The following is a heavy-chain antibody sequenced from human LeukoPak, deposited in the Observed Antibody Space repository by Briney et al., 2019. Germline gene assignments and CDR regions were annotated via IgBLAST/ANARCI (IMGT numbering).Heavy chain of an antibody. V-gene: IGHV3-11*04. CDR2: ISSSGSTI. CDR3: ARDMDYDILTGYSSAY. J-gene: IGHJ4*02. Sequence: PGGSLRLSCAASGFTFSDYYMSWIRQAPGKGLERVSYISSSGSTIYYADSVKGRFTISRDNAKNSLYLQMNSLRAEDTAVYYCARDMDYDILTGYSSAYWGQGTLVTVSS. D-gene: IGHD3-9*01. CDR1: GFTFSDYY.